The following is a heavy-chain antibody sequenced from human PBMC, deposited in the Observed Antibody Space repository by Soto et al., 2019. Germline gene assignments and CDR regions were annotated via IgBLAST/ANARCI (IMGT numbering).Heavy chain of an antibody. CDR1: GFTFSSYG. V-gene: IGHV3-30*18. D-gene: IGHD2-21*01. J-gene: IGHJ4*02. CDR3: AKVVGSVYDYFDY. Sequence: GGSLRLSCAASGFTFSSYGMHWVRQAPGKGLEWVAVISYDGSNKYYADSVKGRFTISRDNSKNTLYLQMNSLRAEDTAVYYCAKVVGSVYDYFDYWGQGTLVTVS. CDR2: ISYDGSNK.